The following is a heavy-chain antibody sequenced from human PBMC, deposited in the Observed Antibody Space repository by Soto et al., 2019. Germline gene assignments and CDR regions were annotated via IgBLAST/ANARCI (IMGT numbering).Heavy chain of an antibody. CDR3: ARAPAGRYDFWSGSNYYHYGMDV. CDR2: ISGTGSYT. D-gene: IGHD3-3*01. V-gene: IGHV3-11*06. J-gene: IGHJ6*02. CDR1: GFTFSDYY. Sequence: LRLSCAVSGFTFSDYYMSWIRQAPGKGLEWLSYISGTGSYTNYADSVKGRFTISRDNAKNSLYLQMNSLRAEDTAMYYCARAPAGRYDFWSGSNYYHYGMDVWGQGTTVTVSS.